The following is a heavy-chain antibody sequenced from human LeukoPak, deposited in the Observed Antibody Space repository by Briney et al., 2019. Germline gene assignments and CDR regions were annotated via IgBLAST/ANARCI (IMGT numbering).Heavy chain of an antibody. CDR3: ALLAVASDFDY. D-gene: IGHD6-19*01. CDR1: GFPFSFYE. J-gene: IGHJ4*02. Sequence: GGSLRLSCAVSGFPFSFYEMNWVRQALGKGLEWVSNIGSSGTTTYYADSVKGRFSISRDNAKNSLYLRMNSLRVEDTAVYYCALLAVASDFDYWGKGALVTVSS. V-gene: IGHV3-48*03. CDR2: IGSSGTTT.